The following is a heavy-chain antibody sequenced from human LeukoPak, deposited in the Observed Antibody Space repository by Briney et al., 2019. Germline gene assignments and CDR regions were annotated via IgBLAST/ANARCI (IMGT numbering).Heavy chain of an antibody. CDR2: IYYSGSA. D-gene: IGHD3-3*01. Sequence: PSETLSLSCTVSGGSISSYYWSWIRQPPGKGLEWIGYIYYSGSANYNPSLKSRVTISVDTSKNQFSLKLSSVTAADTAVYYCARGNGYYYHWGQGSLVTVSS. CDR3: ARGNGYYYH. CDR1: GGSISSYY. V-gene: IGHV4-59*08. J-gene: IGHJ5*02.